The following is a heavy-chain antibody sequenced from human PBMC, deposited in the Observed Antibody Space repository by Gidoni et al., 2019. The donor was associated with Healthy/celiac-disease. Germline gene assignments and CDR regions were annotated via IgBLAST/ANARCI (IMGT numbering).Heavy chain of an antibody. J-gene: IGHJ6*02. D-gene: IGHD6-13*01. CDR1: GGSISSYY. V-gene: IGHV4-59*01. CDR2: IYYSGST. CDR3: ARSADSSSWMWTYYGMDV. Sequence: QVQLQESGPGLVKPSETLSLTCTVSGGSISSYYWSWIRQPPGKGLEWIGYIYYSGSTNYNPSLKSRVTISVDTSKNQFSLKLSSVTAADTAVYYCARSADSSSWMWTYYGMDVWGQGTTVTVSS.